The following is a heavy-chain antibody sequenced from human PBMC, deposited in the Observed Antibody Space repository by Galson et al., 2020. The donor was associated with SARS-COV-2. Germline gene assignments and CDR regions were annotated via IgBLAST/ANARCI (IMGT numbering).Heavy chain of an antibody. CDR3: ARRANWGPNY. CDR2: INHSGST. J-gene: IGHJ4*02. Sequence: SETLSLTCAVYGGSFSGYYWSWIRQHPGKGLEWIGEINHSGSTNYNPSLKSRVTISVDTFKNQFSLKLSSVTAADTAVYYCARRANWGPNYWGQGTLVTGSS. CDR1: GGSFSGYY. V-gene: IGHV4-34*01. D-gene: IGHD7-27*01.